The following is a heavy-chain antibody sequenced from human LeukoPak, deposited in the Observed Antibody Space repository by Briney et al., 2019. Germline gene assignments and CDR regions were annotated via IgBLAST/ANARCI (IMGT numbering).Heavy chain of an antibody. CDR3: VKEEALLWSGEESFGMDA. CDR1: GFTFDDYA. D-gene: IGHD3-10*01. CDR2: ISGDGGST. Sequence: GGSLRLSCAASGFTFDDYAMHWVRQAPGKGLEWVSLISGDGGSTYYADSVKGRFTISRDNSKNSLYLQMNSLRTEDTALYYCVKEEALLWSGEESFGMDAWGQGTTVTVSS. J-gene: IGHJ6*02. V-gene: IGHV3-43*02.